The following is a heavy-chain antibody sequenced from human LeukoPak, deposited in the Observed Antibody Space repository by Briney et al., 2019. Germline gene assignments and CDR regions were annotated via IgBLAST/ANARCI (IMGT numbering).Heavy chain of an antibody. CDR2: ISSSSSYI. CDR3: ARDSPMVRGVIIGVFDY. Sequence: GGSLRLSRAASGFTFSSYSMDWVRQAPGKGLEWVSSISSSSSYIYYADSVKGRFTISRDNAKNSLYLQMNSLRAEDTAVYYCARDSPMVRGVIIGVFDYWGQGTLVTVSS. V-gene: IGHV3-21*01. CDR1: GFTFSSYS. D-gene: IGHD3-10*01. J-gene: IGHJ4*02.